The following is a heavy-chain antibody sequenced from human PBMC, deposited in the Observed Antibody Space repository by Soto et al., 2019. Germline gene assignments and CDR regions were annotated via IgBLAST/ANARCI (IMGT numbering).Heavy chain of an antibody. CDR1: GFTFSDYY. J-gene: IGHJ4*02. D-gene: IGHD2-8*02. CDR2: ISVRSTYT. CDR3: ARIKPGGYDYFEY. Sequence: GGSLRLSCAASGFTFSDYYMSWIRQAPGKGLEWLAYISVRSTYTNYADSVKGRFTISRDNAKKSVYLQMSSLRAEDTAMYYCARIKPGGYDYFEYWGLGTLVTVSS. V-gene: IGHV3-11*06.